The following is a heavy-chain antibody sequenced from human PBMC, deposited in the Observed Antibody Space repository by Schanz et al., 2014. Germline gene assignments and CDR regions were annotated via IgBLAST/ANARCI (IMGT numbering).Heavy chain of an antibody. J-gene: IGHJ2*01. CDR2: ISYSGST. CDR3: ARDTTWRLDL. Sequence: QVQLQESGPGLVKPSQTLSLTCTVSGGSVSSGGDYWSWIRQHPGKGLEWIGFISYSGSTYYNPSLKSRVTISLDTSKTQFSLTLPSLTAADTAVYYCARDTTWRLDLWGRGTLVTVSS. D-gene: IGHD1-1*01. V-gene: IGHV4-31*03. CDR1: GGSVSSGGDY.